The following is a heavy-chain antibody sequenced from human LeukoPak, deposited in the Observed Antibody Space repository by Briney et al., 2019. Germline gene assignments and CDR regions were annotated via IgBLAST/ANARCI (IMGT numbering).Heavy chain of an antibody. CDR3: ARWVEGYSSSWSGVDY. D-gene: IGHD6-13*01. CDR1: GYTFTSYD. CDR2: MNPNSGNT. J-gene: IGHJ4*02. Sequence: ASVKVSCKASGYTFTSYDINWVRQATGQGLEWMGWMNPNSGNTGYAQKFQGRVTMTRNTSISTAYMELSSLRSEDTAVYYCARWVEGYSSSWSGVDYWGQGTLVTVSS. V-gene: IGHV1-8*01.